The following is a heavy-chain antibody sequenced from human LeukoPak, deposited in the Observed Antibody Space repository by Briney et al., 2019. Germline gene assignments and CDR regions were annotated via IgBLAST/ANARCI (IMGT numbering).Heavy chain of an antibody. J-gene: IGHJ4*02. CDR2: INSDGSST. V-gene: IGHV3-74*01. Sequence: GGSLRLSCAASGCSLYSYAVNWVRQAPGKGLVWVSRINSDGSSTRYADPVKGRFTISRDNAKNTLYLQMNSLRAEDTAVYYCARDSPHSSNDFHYWGQGTLVTVSS. D-gene: IGHD6-13*01. CDR3: ARDSPHSSNDFHY. CDR1: GCSLYSYA.